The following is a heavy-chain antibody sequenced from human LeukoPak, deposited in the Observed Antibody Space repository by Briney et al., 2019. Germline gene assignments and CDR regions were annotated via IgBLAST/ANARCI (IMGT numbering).Heavy chain of an antibody. CDR3: ARTYCSSTSCYTGWFDP. V-gene: IGHV5-51*01. J-gene: IGHJ5*02. Sequence: GESLKISCKGSGYTFASYWIGWVRQMPGKGLEWMGIIYPGDSDTRYSPSFQGQVTISADRSISTAYLQWSSLKASDTAMYYCARTYCSSTSCYTGWFDPWGQGTLVTVSS. D-gene: IGHD2-2*02. CDR1: GYTFASYW. CDR2: IYPGDSDT.